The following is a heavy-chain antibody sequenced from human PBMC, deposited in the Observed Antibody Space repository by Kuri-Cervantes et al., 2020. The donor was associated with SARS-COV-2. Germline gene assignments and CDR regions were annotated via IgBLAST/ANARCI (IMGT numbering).Heavy chain of an antibody. Sequence: GGSLRLSCEASGISFSYYWMTWVRQTPGRGLEWVANIKQDRSEKYYVDSVKGRFTISRDNAGNSLFLQMNSLRSEDTAVYYCARASAGSSWGYYYYMDVWGIGTTVTVSS. D-gene: IGHD1-26*01. V-gene: IGHV3-7*01. J-gene: IGHJ6*03. CDR1: GISFSYYW. CDR2: IKQDRSEK. CDR3: ARASAGSSWGYYYYMDV.